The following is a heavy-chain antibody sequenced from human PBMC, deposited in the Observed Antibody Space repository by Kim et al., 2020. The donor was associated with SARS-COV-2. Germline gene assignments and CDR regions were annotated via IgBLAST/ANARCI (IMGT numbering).Heavy chain of an antibody. CDR3: AGGPESNGQLLEY. J-gene: IGHJ4*02. Sequence: FGDFGKGRFSISRDNSKRTLYLQMNSLRAEDSGVYYCAGGPESNGQLLEYWGQGTLVTVSS. V-gene: IGHV3-74*01. D-gene: IGHD1-1*01.